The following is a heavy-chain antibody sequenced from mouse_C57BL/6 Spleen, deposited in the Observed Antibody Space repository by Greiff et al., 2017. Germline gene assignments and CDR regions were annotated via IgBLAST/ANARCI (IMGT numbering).Heavy chain of an antibody. CDR3: ARESSGYSYYAMDY. J-gene: IGHJ4*01. D-gene: IGHD3-2*02. CDR2: ISYDGSN. CDR1: GYSITSGYY. Sequence: EVQLQESGPGLVKPSQSLSLTCSVTGYSITSGYYWNWIRHFPGNKLEWMGYISYDGSNNYNPSLKNRISITRDTSKNQFFLKLNSVTTEDTATYNCARESSGYSYYAMDYWGQGTSVTVSS. V-gene: IGHV3-6*01.